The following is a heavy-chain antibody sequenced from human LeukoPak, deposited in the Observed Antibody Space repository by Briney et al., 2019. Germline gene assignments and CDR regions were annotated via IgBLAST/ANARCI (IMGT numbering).Heavy chain of an antibody. V-gene: IGHV3-48*03. D-gene: IGHD1-26*01. CDR3: AKLGATTRGFDY. Sequence: GGSLRLSCAASGFIFNTYVMNWVRQAPGKGLEWVSYISSSGSTIYYADSVKGRFTISRDNAKNSLYLQMNSLRAEDTAVYYCAKLGATTRGFDYWGQGTLVTVSS. J-gene: IGHJ4*02. CDR2: ISSSGSTI. CDR1: GFIFNTYV.